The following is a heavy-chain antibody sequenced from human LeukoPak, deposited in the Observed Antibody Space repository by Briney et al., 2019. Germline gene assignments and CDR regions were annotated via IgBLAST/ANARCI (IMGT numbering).Heavy chain of an antibody. CDR3: ARARYDYVWGSYRPRGYFDH. Sequence: SQTLSLTCAISGDSVSSNSAAWNWIRQSPSRGLEWLGRTYYRSKWYNDYAVSVKSRITINPDTSKNQFSLQLNSVTPEDTAVYYCARARYDYVWGSYRPRGYFDHWGQGTLVTVSS. CDR2: TYYRSKWYN. D-gene: IGHD3-16*02. CDR1: GDSVSSNSAA. V-gene: IGHV6-1*01. J-gene: IGHJ4*02.